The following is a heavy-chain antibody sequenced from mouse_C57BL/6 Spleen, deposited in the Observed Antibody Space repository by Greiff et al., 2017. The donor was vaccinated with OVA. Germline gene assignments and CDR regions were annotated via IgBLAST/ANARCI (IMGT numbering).Heavy chain of an antibody. J-gene: IGHJ3*01. V-gene: IGHV1-61*01. CDR1: GYTFTSYW. D-gene: IGHD4-1*02. Sequence: VQLQQPGAELVRPGSSVKLSCKASGYTFTSYWMDWVKQRPGQGLEWIGNIYPSDSETHYNQKFKDKATLTVDKSSSTAYMQPSSLTSEDSAVYYCVATGRAWFAYWGQGTLVTVSA. CDR2: IYPSDSET. CDR3: VATGRAWFAY.